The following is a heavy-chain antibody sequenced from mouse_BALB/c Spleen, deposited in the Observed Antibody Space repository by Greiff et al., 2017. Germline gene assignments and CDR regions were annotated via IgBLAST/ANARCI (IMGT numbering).Heavy chain of an antibody. J-gene: IGHJ4*01. Sequence: VQLKQSGPELGKPGASVKISCKASGYSFTGYNMYWVKQSHRKSLEWIGYIDPYNGGTSYNQKSKGKATLTVDKSSSTAYMHLNSLTSEDSAIYYCAREGSYYGNYGAMDYWGQGTSVTVSS. D-gene: IGHD2-10*01. V-gene: IGHV1S135*01. CDR1: GYSFTGYN. CDR2: IDPYNGGT. CDR3: AREGSYYGNYGAMDY.